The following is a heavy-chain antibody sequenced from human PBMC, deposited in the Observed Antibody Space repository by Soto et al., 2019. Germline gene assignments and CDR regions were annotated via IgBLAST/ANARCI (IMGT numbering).Heavy chain of an antibody. CDR1: GYTFFSFW. CDR2: IDPGDSSA. D-gene: IGHD2-2*01. V-gene: IGHV5-10-1*01. Sequence: PGESLKISCHGSGYTFFSFWIVWVRQVPGKGLEWVGRIDPGDSSATYSPTFQGHVTISADRSTRSADLQWLSLRASVTAIYFCARGYCSRADCYSDSWGQGSLATAST. CDR3: ARGYCSRADCYSDS. J-gene: IGHJ4*02.